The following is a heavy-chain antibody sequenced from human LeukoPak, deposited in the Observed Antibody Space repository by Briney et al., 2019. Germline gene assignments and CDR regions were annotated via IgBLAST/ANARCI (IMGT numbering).Heavy chain of an antibody. J-gene: IGHJ3*02. CDR1: GGSISSYY. CDR2: IYYSGST. Sequence: PSETLSLTCTVSGGSISSYYWSWIRQPPGKGLEWIGYIYYSGSTNHNPSLKSRVTISVDTSKNQFSLKLTSVTAADTAVYYCAKASRGSGVIGTFDIWGQGTMVTVSS. CDR3: AKASRGSGVIGTFDI. D-gene: IGHD3-10*01. V-gene: IGHV4-59*01.